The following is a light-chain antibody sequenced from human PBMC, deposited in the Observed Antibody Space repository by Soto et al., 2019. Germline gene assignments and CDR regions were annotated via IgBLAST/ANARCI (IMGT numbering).Light chain of an antibody. V-gene: IGKV3-11*01. CDR1: QSVSSY. CDR2: DAS. J-gene: IGKJ1*01. CDR3: QQRSNWPT. Sequence: EIVLTQSPATLSLSPGERATLSCRASQSVSSYLAWYQQKPGQAPRLLIYDASNRATGIPARFSGSGSGTDFTLNISRLEPEDFAAYYCQQRSNWPTFGQGTQVDIX.